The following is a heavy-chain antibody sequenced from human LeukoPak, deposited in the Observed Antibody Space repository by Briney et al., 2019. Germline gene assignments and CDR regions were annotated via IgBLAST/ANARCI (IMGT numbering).Heavy chain of an antibody. J-gene: IGHJ6*02. Sequence: GGSLRLSCAASGLSFSSYAMSWVRQAPGKGLEWVSAISGSGGSTYYADSVKGRFTISRDNSKNTLYLQMNSLRAEDTAVYYCAKDRRGNSGMDVWGQGTTVTVSS. CDR2: ISGSGGST. CDR3: AKDRRGNSGMDV. V-gene: IGHV3-23*01. D-gene: IGHD3-10*01. CDR1: GLSFSSYA.